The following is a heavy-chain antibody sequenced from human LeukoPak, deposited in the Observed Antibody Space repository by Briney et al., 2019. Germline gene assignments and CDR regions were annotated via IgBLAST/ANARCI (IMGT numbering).Heavy chain of an antibody. J-gene: IGHJ5*02. D-gene: IGHD2-2*01. CDR1: GITFSSYA. CDR2: IRGSGGSA. Sequence: GGSLRLSCAASGITFSSYAMSWVRQAPGKGLEWVSAIRGSGGSAYYADSAKGRFTISRDNSKNTLYLQMNSLRAEDTAVYYCAKVSQLNWFDPWGQGTLVTVSS. CDR3: AKVSQLNWFDP. V-gene: IGHV3-23*01.